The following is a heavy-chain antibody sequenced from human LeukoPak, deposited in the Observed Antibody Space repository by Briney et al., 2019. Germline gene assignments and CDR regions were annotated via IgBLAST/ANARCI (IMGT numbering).Heavy chain of an antibody. V-gene: IGHV3-21*01. Sequence: GGSLRLSCAASGFTFSSYGMSWVRQAPGKGLEWVSSISSSSSYIYYADSVKGRFTISRDNAKNSLYLQMNSLRAEDTAVYYCARDYQVAGNGLRYWGQGTLVTVSS. CDR1: GFTFSSYG. CDR3: ARDYQVAGNGLRY. CDR2: ISSSSSYI. D-gene: IGHD6-19*01. J-gene: IGHJ4*02.